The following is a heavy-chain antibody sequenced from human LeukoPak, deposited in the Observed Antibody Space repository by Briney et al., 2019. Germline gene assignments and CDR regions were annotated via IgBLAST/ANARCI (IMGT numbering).Heavy chain of an antibody. J-gene: IGHJ4*02. CDR2: IYYSGGT. D-gene: IGHD4-11*01. CDR1: GGSIGNSNYY. Sequence: SETLSLTCTVSGGSIGNSNYYWGWIRQPPGKGLEWIGTIYYSGGTSYNPSLKSRITISVATSKNQFSLRLRSVTAADTAVYYCARLYNNRDFDYWGQGTLVTVSS. V-gene: IGHV4-39*07. CDR3: ARLYNNRDFDY.